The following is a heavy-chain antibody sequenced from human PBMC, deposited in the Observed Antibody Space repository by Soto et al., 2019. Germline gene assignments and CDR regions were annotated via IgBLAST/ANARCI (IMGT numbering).Heavy chain of an antibody. CDR1: GGSMSGYR. CDR2: VYSPGST. CDR3: ARDWVSPTPVHY. J-gene: IGHJ4*02. D-gene: IGHD3-16*01. V-gene: IGHV4-4*07. Sequence: PSETLSLTWTVSGGSMSGYRRSWVRQPAGKGLEWIGSVYSPGSTDYNPSVESRITVSLDTSKKQFSLKLKSVTAADTALYFCARDWVSPTPVHYWGQGILVTVST.